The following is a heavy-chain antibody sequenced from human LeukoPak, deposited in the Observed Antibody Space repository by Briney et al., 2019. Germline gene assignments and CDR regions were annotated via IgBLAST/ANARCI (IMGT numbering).Heavy chain of an antibody. J-gene: IGHJ3*02. D-gene: IGHD4-17*01. CDR2: VYYSGNS. CDR1: GGSITSSSYY. V-gene: IGHV4-39*07. Sequence: SETLSLTCTVSGGSITSSSYYWGWIRQPPGKGLEWIGSVYYSGNSYNNPLLKSRVTLSVDTSKNQFSLKLSSVTAADTAIYYCTREYGFMTTVFHAFDIWGQGTVVTVSS. CDR3: TREYGFMTTVFHAFDI.